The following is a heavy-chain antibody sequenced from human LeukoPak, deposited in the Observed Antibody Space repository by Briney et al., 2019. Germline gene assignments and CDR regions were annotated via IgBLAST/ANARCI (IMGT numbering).Heavy chain of an antibody. CDR3: AREAASAFDI. CDR2: IYYSGST. V-gene: IGHV4-59*01. J-gene: IGHJ3*02. CDR1: GGSISSYY. D-gene: IGHD6-13*01. Sequence: SETLSLTCTVSGGSISSYYWSWIRQPPGEGLEWIGYIYYSGSTNYNPSLKSRVTISVDTSKNQFSLKLSSVTAADTAVYYCAREAASAFDIWGQGTMVTVSS.